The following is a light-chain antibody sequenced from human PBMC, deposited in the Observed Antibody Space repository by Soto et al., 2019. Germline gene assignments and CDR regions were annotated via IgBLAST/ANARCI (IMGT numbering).Light chain of an antibody. CDR3: QQYYNWPPWT. CDR2: RAS. J-gene: IGKJ1*01. V-gene: IGKV3-15*01. Sequence: IVLTQSPANLSLSPGERATLSCGASESVSDDLAWYQQKPGRAPRLLIYRASTRAAGVSARISGSGSGTEFTLSISSLQPEDSAVYYCQQYYNWPPWTFGQGTKVDI. CDR1: ESVSDD.